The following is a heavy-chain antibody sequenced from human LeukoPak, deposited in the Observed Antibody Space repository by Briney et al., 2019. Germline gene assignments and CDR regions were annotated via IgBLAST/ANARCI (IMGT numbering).Heavy chain of an antibody. CDR2: IKQDGSEK. CDR3: AREGGVTPFDY. V-gene: IGHV3-7*01. CDR1: GFTFSSYW. J-gene: IGHJ4*02. Sequence: GGSLRLSCATSGFTFSSYWMAWVRQAPGKGLEWVANIKQDGSEKFYLDSVKGRFIISRDNAKNSVVLQMNSLRAEDTAVYYCAREGGVTPFDYWGQGTLVTVSS. D-gene: IGHD3-16*01.